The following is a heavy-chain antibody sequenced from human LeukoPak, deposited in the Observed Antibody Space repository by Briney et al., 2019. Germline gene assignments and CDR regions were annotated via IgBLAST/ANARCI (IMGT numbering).Heavy chain of an antibody. CDR2: IKQDGSEK. CDR3: ARGYSSDY. D-gene: IGHD6-13*01. V-gene: IGHV3-7*01. Sequence: GGSLRLSCEASGFSVSNNYMSWVRQAPGKGLEWVANIKQDGSEKYYVDSVKGRFTISRDNAKNSLYMQMNSLRAEDTAVYYCARGYSSDYWGQGTLVTVSS. J-gene: IGHJ4*02. CDR1: GFSVSNNY.